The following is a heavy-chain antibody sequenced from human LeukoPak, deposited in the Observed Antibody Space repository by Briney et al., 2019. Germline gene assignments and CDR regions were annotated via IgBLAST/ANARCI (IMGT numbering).Heavy chain of an antibody. CDR2: ISHSGST. CDR1: GGSISNYY. J-gene: IGHJ3*02. Sequence: PSETLSLTCTASGGSISNYYWSWIRQPPGKGLEWIGFISHSGSTNSKPSLKSRVTISVDTSKNQFSMKLSSVTAADTAVYYCARLYCSSTSCPTTTDAFDIWGQGTMVTVSS. D-gene: IGHD2-2*01. CDR3: ARLYCSSTSCPTTTDAFDI. V-gene: IGHV4-59*01.